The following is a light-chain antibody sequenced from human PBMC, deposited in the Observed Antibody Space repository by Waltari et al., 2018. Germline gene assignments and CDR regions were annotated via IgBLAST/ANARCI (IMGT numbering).Light chain of an antibody. CDR3: QQYATSPEA. J-gene: IGKJ4*01. CDR1: QSVHNNY. Sequence: EIVLTQSPGTLSLSPGERATLSCRASQSVHNNYLAWYQPKPGKPPRLLIYGASTMATGIPDRFRGSGSGTDFTLTISRLEPEDFAVFYCQQYATSPEAFGGGTKVEIK. CDR2: GAS. V-gene: IGKV3-20*01.